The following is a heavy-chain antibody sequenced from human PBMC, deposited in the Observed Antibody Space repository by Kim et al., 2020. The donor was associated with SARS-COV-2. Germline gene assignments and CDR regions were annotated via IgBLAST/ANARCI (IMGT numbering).Heavy chain of an antibody. D-gene: IGHD6-13*01. J-gene: IGHJ6*02. Sequence: ASVKVSCKASGYTFTSYGISWVRQAPGQGLEWMGWLSAYNGNTNYAQKLQGRVTMTTDTSTSTAYMELRSLRSDDTAVYYCARDKRESARSSSWYSKWYYYYGMDVWGQGTTVTVSS. CDR1: GYTFTSYG. V-gene: IGHV1-18*04. CDR2: LSAYNGNT. CDR3: ARDKRESARSSSWYSKWYYYYGMDV.